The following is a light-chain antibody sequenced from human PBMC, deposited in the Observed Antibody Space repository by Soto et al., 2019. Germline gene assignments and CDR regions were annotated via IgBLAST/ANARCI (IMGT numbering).Light chain of an antibody. CDR3: QQSYSTPPYT. V-gene: IGKV1-39*01. CDR2: AAS. Sequence: DIQMTQSPSSLSASVGDRVTITCRASQSISSCLNWYPQKPGKAPKRLIYAASSLQSGVPFRFSGSGSGTDFTLTISSLQPEDFATYYCQQSYSTPPYTFCQGTKLEIK. J-gene: IGKJ2*01. CDR1: QSISSC.